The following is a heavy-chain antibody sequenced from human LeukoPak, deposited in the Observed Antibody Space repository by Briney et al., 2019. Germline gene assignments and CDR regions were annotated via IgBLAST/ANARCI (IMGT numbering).Heavy chain of an antibody. D-gene: IGHD1-26*01. V-gene: IGHV3-30*02. Sequence: GGSLRLSCAASGFTFSSYGMHWVRQAPGKGLEWVAFIRYDGSNKYYADSVKGRFTISRDNSKNTLYLQMNSLRAEDTAVYYCAKRAGSYYGLDYWGQGTLVTVSS. CDR1: GFTFSSYG. CDR2: IRYDGSNK. CDR3: AKRAGSYYGLDY. J-gene: IGHJ4*02.